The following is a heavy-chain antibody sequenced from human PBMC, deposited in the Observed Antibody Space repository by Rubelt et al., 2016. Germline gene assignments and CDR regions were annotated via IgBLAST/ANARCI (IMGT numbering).Heavy chain of an antibody. CDR3: AREGGLSGPLGAFDI. Sequence: GGGVVQPGGSLRLSCAASGFTFDDYAMHWVRQAPGKGLEWVSYISSSGSTIYYADSVKGRFTISRDNAKNSLYLQMNSLRAEDTAVYYCAREGGLSGPLGAFDIWGQGTMVTVSS. CDR1: GFTFDDYA. CDR2: ISSSGSTI. D-gene: IGHD3-16*02. V-gene: IGHV3-48*03. J-gene: IGHJ3*02.